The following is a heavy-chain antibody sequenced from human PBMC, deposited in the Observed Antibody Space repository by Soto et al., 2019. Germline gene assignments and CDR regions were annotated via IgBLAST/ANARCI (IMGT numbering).Heavy chain of an antibody. J-gene: IGHJ6*02. CDR2: ITGSSDYT. Sequence: QVQLVESGGGLVRPGGSLRLSCAASGFTFSDYYMALIRQAPGKGVEWVSYITGSSDYTNYADSVKGRFTISRDNVKNSLYLQMNSLRAEDTAVYYCAREYYYGMDVWGQGTTVTVSS. CDR1: GFTFSDYY. V-gene: IGHV3-11*05. CDR3: AREYYYGMDV.